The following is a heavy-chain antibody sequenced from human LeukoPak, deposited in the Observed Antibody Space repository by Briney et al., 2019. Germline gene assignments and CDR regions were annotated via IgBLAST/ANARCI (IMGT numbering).Heavy chain of an antibody. Sequence: GGSLRLSCAASGFTFTIFGLNWVRQAPGKVPEWASYIDARSGITYYADSVQGRFTISRDNAQESVFLQMNSLRADDTAVYYCARTYDFGRGPPGDAFDNWGPGTLVTVSS. CDR2: IDARSGIT. J-gene: IGHJ3*02. V-gene: IGHV3-48*01. CDR1: GFTFTIFG. CDR3: ARTYDFGRGPPGDAFDN. D-gene: IGHD3-3*01.